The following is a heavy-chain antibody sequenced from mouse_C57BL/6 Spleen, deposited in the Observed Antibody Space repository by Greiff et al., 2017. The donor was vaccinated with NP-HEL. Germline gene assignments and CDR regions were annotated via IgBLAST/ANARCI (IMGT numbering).Heavy chain of an antibody. CDR3: AIEAY. V-gene: IGHV1-42*01. J-gene: IGHJ3*01. CDR1: GYSFTGYY. CDR2: INPSTGGT. Sequence: VQLQQSGPELVKPGASVKISCKASGYSFTGYYMNWVKQSPEKSLEWIGEINPSTGGTTYNQKFKAKATLTVDKSSSTAYMQLKSLTSEDSAVYYCAIEAYWGQGTLVTVSA.